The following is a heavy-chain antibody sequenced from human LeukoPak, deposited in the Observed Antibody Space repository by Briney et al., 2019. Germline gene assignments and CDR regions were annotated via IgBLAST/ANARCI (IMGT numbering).Heavy chain of an antibody. J-gene: IGHJ3*02. V-gene: IGHV4-59*01. D-gene: IGHD2-21*02. CDR2: IYYSGST. CDR3: ARYPYCGGDCYDAFDI. Sequence: SETLSLTCTVSGGSISSYYWSWIRQPPGKGLEWIGYIYYSGSTNYNPPLKSRVTISVDTSKNQFSLKLSSVTAADTAVYYCARYPYCGGDCYDAFDIWGQGTMVTVSS. CDR1: GGSISSYY.